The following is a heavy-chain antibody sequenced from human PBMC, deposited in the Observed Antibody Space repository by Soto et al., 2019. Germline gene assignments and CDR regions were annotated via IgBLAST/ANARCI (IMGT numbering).Heavy chain of an antibody. CDR1: GYTLTELS. CDR2: FDPEDGET. D-gene: IGHD6-19*01. J-gene: IGHJ4*02. Sequence: ASVKVSCKVSGYTLTELSMHWVRQAPGKGLEWMGGFDPEDGETIYAQKFQGRVTMTEDTSTDTAYMELSSLRSEDTAVYYCATGSSIAVAVYFDYWGQGTLVTVSS. CDR3: ATGSSIAVAVYFDY. V-gene: IGHV1-24*01.